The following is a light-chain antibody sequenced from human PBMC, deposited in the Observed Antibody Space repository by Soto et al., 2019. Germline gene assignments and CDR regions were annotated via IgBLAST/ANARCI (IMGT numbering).Light chain of an antibody. J-gene: IGLJ2*01. CDR3: SSYAGSKGV. CDR1: SSDVGGYNY. CDR2: EVS. Sequence: QSALTQPPSASGSPGQSVTISCTGTSSDVGGYNYVSWYQQHQGKAPKLMIYEVSKRPSGVPDRFSGSKSGNTSSLTVSGLQSEDEADYYCSSYAGSKGVFGGGTKLTVL. V-gene: IGLV2-8*01.